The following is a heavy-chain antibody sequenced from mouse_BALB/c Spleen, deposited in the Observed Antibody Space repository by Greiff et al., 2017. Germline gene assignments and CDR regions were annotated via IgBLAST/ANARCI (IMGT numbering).Heavy chain of an antibody. D-gene: IGHD2-1*01. Sequence: EVKVVESGGGLVKPGGSLKLSCAASGFTFSSYTMSWVRQTPEKRLEWVATISSGGSYTYYPDSVKGRFTISRDNAKNTLYLQMSSLKSEDTAMYYCTRDDGNYPYYFDYWGQGTTLTVSS. CDR1: GFTFSSYT. CDR3: TRDDGNYPYYFDY. CDR2: ISSGGSYT. V-gene: IGHV5-6-4*01. J-gene: IGHJ2*01.